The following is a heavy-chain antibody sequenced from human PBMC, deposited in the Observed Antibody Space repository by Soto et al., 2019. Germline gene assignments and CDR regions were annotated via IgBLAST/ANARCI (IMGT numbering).Heavy chain of an antibody. Sequence: PTLVNPTQTLTLTCSFSGFSLSAIRVGVAWIRQPPGKALEWLAIIYWDDDRRYSPSLKTRLAITKDTSKNQVVLTMTNLDPGDTATYYCAHIMITWGGVSALDAFDMWGQGTMVTVSS. J-gene: IGHJ3*02. CDR2: IYWDDDR. D-gene: IGHD3-16*01. CDR1: GFSLSAIRVG. V-gene: IGHV2-5*02. CDR3: AHIMITWGGVSALDAFDM.